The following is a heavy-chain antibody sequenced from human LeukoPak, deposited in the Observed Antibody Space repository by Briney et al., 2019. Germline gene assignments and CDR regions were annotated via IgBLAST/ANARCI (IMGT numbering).Heavy chain of an antibody. CDR1: GGSFSGYY. CDR2: INHSGST. V-gene: IGHV4-34*01. CDR3: ARVSGSSGYYQSYYYYYYMDV. Sequence: SETLSLTCAVYGGSFSGYYWSWIRQPPGKGLEWIGEINHSGSTNYNPSLMSRVTISVDTSKNQFSLKLSSVTAADTAVYYCARVSGSSGYYQSYYYYYYMDVWGKGTTVTVSS. J-gene: IGHJ6*03. D-gene: IGHD3-22*01.